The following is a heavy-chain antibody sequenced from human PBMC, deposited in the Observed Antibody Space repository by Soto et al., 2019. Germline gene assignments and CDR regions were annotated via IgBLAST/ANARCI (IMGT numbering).Heavy chain of an antibody. J-gene: IGHJ2*01. CDR1: GFTFSSYW. CDR3: SWGGSLNWHFDL. CDR2: INSDGSST. D-gene: IGHD1-26*01. V-gene: IGHV3-74*01. Sequence: EVQLVESGGGLVQPGGSLRLSCAASGFTFSSYWMHWVRQAPGKGLVWVSRINSDGSSTSYADSVKGRFTISRDNAKNTMYLQMNRLRAEETAVSYFSWGGSLNWHFDLWGRGTLVTVSS.